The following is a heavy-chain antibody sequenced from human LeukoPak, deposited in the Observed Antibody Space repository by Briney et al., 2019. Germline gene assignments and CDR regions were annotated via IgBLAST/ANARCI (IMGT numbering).Heavy chain of an antibody. D-gene: IGHD6-19*01. J-gene: IGHJ4*02. V-gene: IGHV3-74*01. CDR2: INTDGGTT. CDR1: GFTFSSNW. Sequence: PGGSLRLSCAASGFTFSSNWMHWVRHAPGKGLVWVSRINTDGGTTDYADSVKGRFTISRDNAKNTLYLQMDSLRAEDTAVYYCVTSGWFYYFDYWGQGTLVTVSS. CDR3: VTSGWFYYFDY.